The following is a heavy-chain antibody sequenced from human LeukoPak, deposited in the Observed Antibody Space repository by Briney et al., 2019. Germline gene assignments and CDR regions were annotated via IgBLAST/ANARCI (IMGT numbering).Heavy chain of an antibody. CDR1: GFPFSSCW. CDR2: IKQDGGEK. Sequence: PGGSLRLSCAASGFPFSSCWMSWVRQAPGKGLEWVANIKQDGGEKYYVDSVQGRFTISRDNAKNSLYLQMNSLRAEDTAVYYCAELGITMIGGVWGKGTTVTISS. J-gene: IGHJ6*04. CDR3: AELGITMIGGV. V-gene: IGHV3-7*01. D-gene: IGHD3-10*02.